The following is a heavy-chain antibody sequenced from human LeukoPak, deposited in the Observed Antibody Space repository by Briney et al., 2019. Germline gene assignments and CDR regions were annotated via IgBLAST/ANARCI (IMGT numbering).Heavy chain of an antibody. J-gene: IGHJ4*02. CDR1: GGSISSYY. D-gene: IGHD3-10*01. Sequence: SETLSLTCTVSGGSISSYYWSWIRQPAGKGLEWIGRIHTSGSTNYNPSLKSRVTMSVDTSKNQFSLKVNSVTAADTAVYYCAREGPMFDSGSYSKSLGYWGQGILVTVSS. CDR2: IHTSGST. V-gene: IGHV4-4*07. CDR3: AREGPMFDSGSYSKSLGY.